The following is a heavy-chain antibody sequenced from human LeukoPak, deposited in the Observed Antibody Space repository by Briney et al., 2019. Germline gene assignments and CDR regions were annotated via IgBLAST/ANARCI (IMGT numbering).Heavy chain of an antibody. CDR3: ATGASAIYISGVVFDY. V-gene: IGHV3-74*01. J-gene: IGHJ4*02. CDR2: INSDGSST. D-gene: IGHD6-19*01. CDR1: GFSISGYW. Sequence: GGSLRLSCAASGFSISGYWMHWVRQAPGKGLVWVSRINSDGSSTNYADSMKGRFTISRDNAKNTVYLQLNSLRAEDTAFYYCATGASAIYISGVVFDYWGQGTLVTVSS.